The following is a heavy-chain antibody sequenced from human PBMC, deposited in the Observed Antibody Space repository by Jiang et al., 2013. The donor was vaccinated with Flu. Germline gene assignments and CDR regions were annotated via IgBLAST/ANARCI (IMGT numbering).Heavy chain of an antibody. CDR3: ARDSHHYGSGSYPDY. J-gene: IGHJ4*02. Sequence: KPSETLSLTCTVSGGSISSYYWSWIRQPPGKGLEWIGYIYYSGSTNYNPSLKSRVTISVDTSKNQFSLKLSSVTAADTAVYYCARDSHHYGSGSYPDYWGQGTLVTVSS. D-gene: IGHD3-10*01. CDR1: GGSISSYY. CDR2: IYYSGST. V-gene: IGHV4-59*01.